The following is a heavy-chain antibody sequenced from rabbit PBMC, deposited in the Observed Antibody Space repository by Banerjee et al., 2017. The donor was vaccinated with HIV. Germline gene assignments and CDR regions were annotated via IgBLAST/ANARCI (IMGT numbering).Heavy chain of an antibody. Sequence: QSLEESGGDLVKPGASLTLTCTASGFSLSSNWICWVRQAPGKGLEWIACIDISSSGTTYYASWAKGRFTISKTSSTTVTLQMTSLTVADTATYFCARGVRGFNLWGPGTLVTVS. D-gene: IGHD3-1*01. CDR1: GFSLSSNW. V-gene: IGHV1S40*01. CDR3: ARGVRGFNL. J-gene: IGHJ4*01. CDR2: IDISSSGTT.